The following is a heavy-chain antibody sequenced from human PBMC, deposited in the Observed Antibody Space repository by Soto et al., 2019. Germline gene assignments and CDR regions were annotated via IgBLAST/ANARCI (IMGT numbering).Heavy chain of an antibody. CDR1: GGSISGYY. CDR2: IYYSGST. J-gene: IGHJ5*02. V-gene: IGHV4-31*02. D-gene: IGHD5-18*01. CDR3: ARGQGGYSYPNWFDP. Sequence: PSETLSLTCIVSGGSISGYYWSWIRQHPGKGLEWIGNIYYSGSTYYTQSLKSRVTISVDTSKNQFSLKLSSVTAADTAVYYCARGQGGYSYPNWFDPWGQGTLVTVSS.